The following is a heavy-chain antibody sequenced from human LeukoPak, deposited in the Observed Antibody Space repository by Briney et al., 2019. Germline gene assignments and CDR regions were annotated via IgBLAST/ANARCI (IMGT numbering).Heavy chain of an antibody. D-gene: IGHD4-23*01. CDR3: ALTTVVTRIDY. CDR1: GGTFSSYT. V-gene: IGHV1-69*02. Sequence: ASVKVSCKASGGTFSSYTISWVRQAPGQGLELMGRIIPILGIANYAQKFQGRVTITPDKSTSTAYMELSSLRSEDTAVYYCALTTVVTRIDYWGQGTLVTVSS. J-gene: IGHJ4*02. CDR2: IIPILGIA.